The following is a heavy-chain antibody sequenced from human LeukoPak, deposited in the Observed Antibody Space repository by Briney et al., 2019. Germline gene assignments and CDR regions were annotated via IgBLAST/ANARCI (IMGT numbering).Heavy chain of an antibody. Sequence: SVKVSCKASGGTFSSYAISWVRQAPGQGLEWMGGIIPIFGTANYAQKFQGRVTITADKSTSTAYMELSSLRSEDTAVYYCARVPDILTGYLRAFDIWGQGTMVTVSS. CDR1: GGTFSSYA. CDR3: ARVPDILTGYLRAFDI. D-gene: IGHD3-9*01. J-gene: IGHJ3*02. CDR2: IIPIFGTA. V-gene: IGHV1-69*06.